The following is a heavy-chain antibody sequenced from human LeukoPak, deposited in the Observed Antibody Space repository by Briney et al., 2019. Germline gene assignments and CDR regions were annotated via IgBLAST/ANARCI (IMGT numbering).Heavy chain of an antibody. Sequence: GGSLRLSCAASGLTFSSYGMHWVRQAPGKGLEWVSGISGSGGSRYYADSVKGRFTISRDNSKNTLYLQMNSLRGEDTAVYYCAKDRNYYDSSGYYGFDYWGQGTRVTVSS. CDR2: ISGSGGSR. D-gene: IGHD3-22*01. CDR3: AKDRNYYDSSGYYGFDY. J-gene: IGHJ4*02. CDR1: GLTFSSYG. V-gene: IGHV3-23*01.